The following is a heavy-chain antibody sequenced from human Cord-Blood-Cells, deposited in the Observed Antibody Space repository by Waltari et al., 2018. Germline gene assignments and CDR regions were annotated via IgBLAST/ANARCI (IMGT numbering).Heavy chain of an antibody. V-gene: IGHV1-58*01. D-gene: IGHD2-2*02. CDR1: GFTFTSSA. CDR3: AAGPLSVVVPAAIGGFDY. J-gene: IGHJ4*02. Sequence: QMQLVQSGPEVKKPGTSVKVSCKASGFTFTSSAVQWVRQARGQRLEWIGWIVVGSGNTNYAQKFQERVTITRDMSTSTAYMGLSSRRSEDTAVYYGAAGPLSVVVPAAIGGFDYWGQGTLVTVSS. CDR2: IVVGSGNT.